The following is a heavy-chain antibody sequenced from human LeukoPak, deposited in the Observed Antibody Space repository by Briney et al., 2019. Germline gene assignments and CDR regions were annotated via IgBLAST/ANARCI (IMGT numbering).Heavy chain of an antibody. CDR3: ARGLRPYYSLGPGEY. D-gene: IGHD3-10*01. V-gene: IGHV4-34*01. J-gene: IGHJ4*02. CDR2: INHCGNT. Sequence: SETLSLTCAVYGGSFSGDYWSWIRQPPGKGLEWIGEINHCGNTNYNPSLKSRVTMSVDTSKNQFSLKLSSVTAADTAVYYCARGLRPYYSLGPGEYWGQGTLVTVSS. CDR1: GGSFSGDY.